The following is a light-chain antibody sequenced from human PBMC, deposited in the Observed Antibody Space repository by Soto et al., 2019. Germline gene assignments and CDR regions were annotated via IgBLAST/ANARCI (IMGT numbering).Light chain of an antibody. CDR2: LAS. Sequence: IVMTQSPLSLSVTPGEPASISCTSSQSLLRTNGYTYLDWYLQKPGQSPQLLIYLASNRAAGVSDRIRGSGSGTGFTLTITTVEADDVGVYYCMQARQTPLTFGGGTKVEI. CDR3: MQARQTPLT. CDR1: QSLLRTNGYTY. J-gene: IGKJ4*01. V-gene: IGKV2-28*01.